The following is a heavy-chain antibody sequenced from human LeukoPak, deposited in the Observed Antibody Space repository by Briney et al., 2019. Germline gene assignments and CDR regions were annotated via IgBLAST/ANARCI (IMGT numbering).Heavy chain of an antibody. J-gene: IGHJ4*02. CDR2: IIPILGIA. Sequence: ASVKVSCKASGGTFSSYAISWVRQAPGQGLEWMGRIIPILGIANYAQKFQGRVTITADKSTSTAYMELSSLRSEDTAVYYCARPYNDCGDYDAFDYWGQGTLVTVSS. CDR1: GGTFSSYA. V-gene: IGHV1-69*04. CDR3: ARPYNDCGDYDAFDY. D-gene: IGHD4-17*01.